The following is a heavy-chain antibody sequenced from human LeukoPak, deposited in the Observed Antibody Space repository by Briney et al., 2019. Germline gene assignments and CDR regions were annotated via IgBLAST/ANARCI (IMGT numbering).Heavy chain of an antibody. D-gene: IGHD2-2*01. CDR2: MNPNSGNT. CDR1: GYTFTSYD. CDR3: ARVWCSSTSCYYYFDY. J-gene: IGHJ4*02. V-gene: IGHV1-8*01. Sequence: ASVKVSCKASGYTFTSYDINWVRQATGQGLEWMGWMNPNSGNTGYAQKFQGRVTMTRNTSISTAYMELRSLRSDDTAVYYCARVWCSSTSCYYYFDYWGQGTLVTVSS.